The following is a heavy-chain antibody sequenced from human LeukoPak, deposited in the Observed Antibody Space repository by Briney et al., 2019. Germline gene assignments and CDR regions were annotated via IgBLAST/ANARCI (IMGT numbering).Heavy chain of an antibody. CDR2: ISGSGDST. V-gene: IGHV3-23*01. CDR3: AKCRSLSPAAAINY. CDR1: RFTFSSFA. Sequence: GGPLRLSCAASRFTFSSFALRWVRQAPGKGREWVSAISGSGDSTSYKESVKGGLTISRDNSENTPYLQMNSLRADDTAVYYCAKCRSLSPAAAINYWGQGTLVTVSS. D-gene: IGHD2-2*01. J-gene: IGHJ4*02.